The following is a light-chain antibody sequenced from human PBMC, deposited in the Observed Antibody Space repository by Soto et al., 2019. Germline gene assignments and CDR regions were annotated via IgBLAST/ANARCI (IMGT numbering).Light chain of an antibody. CDR1: QSISDT. CDR3: QQRSYWPPYT. J-gene: IGKJ2*01. CDR2: GAS. V-gene: IGKV3-15*01. Sequence: EIVMTQSPATLSVSPGGRATLFCRASQSISDTLAWYQQKPGQAPRLLIHGASTRAPGFPARFSGSGSGTDFTLTISSLQSEDSAVYYCQQRSYWPPYTCGQGTKVYI.